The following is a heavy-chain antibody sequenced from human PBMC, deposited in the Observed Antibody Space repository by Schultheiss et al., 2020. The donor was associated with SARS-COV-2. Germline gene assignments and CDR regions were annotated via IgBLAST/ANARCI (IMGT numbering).Heavy chain of an antibody. J-gene: IGHJ4*02. D-gene: IGHD3-16*01. CDR2: ISGSGGST. CDR3: TTDPRFYDYVWGSSLTLDY. V-gene: IGHV3-23*01. Sequence: GGSLRLSCAASGFTFSSYAMSWVRQAPGKGLEWVSAISGSGGSTYYADSVKGRFTISRDNSKNTLYLQMNSLRAEDTAVYYCTTDPRFYDYVWGSSLTLDYWGQGTLVTVSS. CDR1: GFTFSSYA.